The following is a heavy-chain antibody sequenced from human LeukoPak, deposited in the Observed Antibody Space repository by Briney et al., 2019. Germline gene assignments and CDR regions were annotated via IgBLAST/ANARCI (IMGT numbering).Heavy chain of an antibody. V-gene: IGHV3-74*01. J-gene: IGHJ3*02. D-gene: IGHD6-6*01. Sequence: GGSLRLSCAACGFTFSTYWMHWVRQPPAKGLVWVSRISIDGNSTTYADSVKGRFTISRDNAKNTLYLQMNSLRAEDTAVYYCVREHSSSSSRAFDIWGQGTMVTVSS. CDR3: VREHSSSSSRAFDI. CDR2: ISIDGNST. CDR1: GFTFSTYW.